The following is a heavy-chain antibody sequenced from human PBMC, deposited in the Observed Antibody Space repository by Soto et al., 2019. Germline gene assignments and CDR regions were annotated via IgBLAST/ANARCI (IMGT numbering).Heavy chain of an antibody. D-gene: IGHD1-26*01. CDR2: IYYSGST. J-gene: IGHJ5*02. CDR1: VGSSSSYY. Sequence: SETLSLTCTVSVGSSSSYYWSWIRQPPGKGLEWIGYIYYSGSTNYNPSLKSRVTISVDTSKNQFSLKLSSVTAADTAVYYCARVGGSYGGGWFDPWGQGTLVTVSS. V-gene: IGHV4-59*01. CDR3: ARVGGSYGGGWFDP.